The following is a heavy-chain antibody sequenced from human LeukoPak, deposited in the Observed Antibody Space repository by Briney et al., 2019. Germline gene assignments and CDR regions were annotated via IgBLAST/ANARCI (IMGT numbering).Heavy chain of an antibody. Sequence: HPGGSLRLSCAASGFTFSSYGMHWVRQAPGKGLEWVAVISYDGSNKYYADSVKGRFTISRDNSKNTLYLQMNSLRAEDTAVYYCAKAVQALDPWGQGTLVTVSS. CDR3: AKAVQALDP. J-gene: IGHJ5*02. D-gene: IGHD4-17*01. CDR1: GFTFSSYG. V-gene: IGHV3-30*18. CDR2: ISYDGSNK.